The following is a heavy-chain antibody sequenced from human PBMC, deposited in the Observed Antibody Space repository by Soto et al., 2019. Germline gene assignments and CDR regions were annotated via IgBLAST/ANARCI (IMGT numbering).Heavy chain of an antibody. V-gene: IGHV3-23*01. CDR2: ISGRGGST. CDR3: TASRRGSSSWFFFDY. D-gene: IGHD6-13*01. Sequence: PGGSLRLSCAASGFPFGSYAMSWVRQAPGKGLEWVSAISGRGGSTYYADSVKGRFTISRDNSKNTLYLQLNSLGAEDTAIYYCTASRRGSSSWFFFDYWGQGAQVTVSS. CDR1: GFPFGSYA. J-gene: IGHJ4*02.